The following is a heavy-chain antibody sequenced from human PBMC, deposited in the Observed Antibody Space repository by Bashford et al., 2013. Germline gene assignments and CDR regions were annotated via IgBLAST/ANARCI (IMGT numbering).Heavy chain of an antibody. V-gene: IGHV1-2*02. CDR3: ARDWGITMVRGVIWYFDY. CDR2: INPNSGGT. CDR1: GYTFTGYY. J-gene: IGHJ4*02. D-gene: IGHD3-10*01. Sequence: ASVKVSCKASGYTFTGYYMHWVRQAPGQGLEWMGWINPNSGGTNYAQKFQGRVTMTRDTSISTAYMELSRLRSDDTAVYYCARDWGITMVRGVIWYFDYWGQGTLVTVSS.